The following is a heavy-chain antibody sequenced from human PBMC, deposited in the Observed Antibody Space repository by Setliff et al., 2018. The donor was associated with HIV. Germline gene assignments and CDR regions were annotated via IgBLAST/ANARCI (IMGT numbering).Heavy chain of an antibody. CDR2: INHSGST. Sequence: PSETLSLTCAVYGGSLSGYHWSWIRQSPEKGLEWIGEINHSGSTDYNPSLTSRVTMSVDTSKNQFSLKLSSVTAADTAVYYCARGGGYDRSGYYPFDYWGQGTPVTVSS. CDR3: ARGGGYDRSGYYPFDY. V-gene: IGHV4-34*01. J-gene: IGHJ4*02. D-gene: IGHD3-22*01. CDR1: GGSLSGYH.